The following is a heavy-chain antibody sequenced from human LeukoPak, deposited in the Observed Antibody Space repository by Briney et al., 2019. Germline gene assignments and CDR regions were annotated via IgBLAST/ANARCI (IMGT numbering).Heavy chain of an antibody. V-gene: IGHV4-31*03. CDR2: IYYSGST. D-gene: IGHD6-13*01. J-gene: IGHJ4*02. Sequence: SETLSLTCTVSGGSISSGGYYWSWIRRHPGKGLEWIGYIYYSGSTYYNPSLKSRVTISVDTSKNQFSLKVNSVTAADTAVYYCARGSKSAAAPFDYWGQGALVTVSS. CDR3: ARGSKSAAAPFDY. CDR1: GGSISSGGYY.